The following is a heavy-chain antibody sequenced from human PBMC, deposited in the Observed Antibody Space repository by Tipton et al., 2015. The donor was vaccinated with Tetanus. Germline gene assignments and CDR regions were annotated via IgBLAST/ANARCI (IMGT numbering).Heavy chain of an antibody. J-gene: IGHJ4*02. CDR2: ISYDGSKK. V-gene: IGHV3-30-3*01. D-gene: IGHD3-10*01. CDR3: ARGRRGGLWLDGGFDY. CDR1: GFTFSNFV. Sequence: SLRLSCAASGFTFSNFVIHWVRQAPGKGLESVAIISYDGSKKYYADSVKGRFTISRDNSKNALYLQMNSLRVEDTAMYYCARGRRGGLWLDGGFDYWGQGTLVTVSS.